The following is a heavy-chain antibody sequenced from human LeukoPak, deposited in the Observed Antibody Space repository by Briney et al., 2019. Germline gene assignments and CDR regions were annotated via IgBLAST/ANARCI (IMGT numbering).Heavy chain of an antibody. V-gene: IGHV1-69*06. CDR2: IIPIFGTA. CDR1: VGTFSSYA. D-gene: IGHD3-10*01. J-gene: IGHJ6*03. Sequence: GASVKVSCKASVGTFSSYAISWVRQAPGQGLEWMGGIIPIFGTANYAQKFQGRVTTTADKSTSTAYMELSSLRSEDTAVYYCARAIRGSKIASRYYFYYMDVWGKGTTVTVSS. CDR3: ARAIRGSKIASRYYFYYMDV.